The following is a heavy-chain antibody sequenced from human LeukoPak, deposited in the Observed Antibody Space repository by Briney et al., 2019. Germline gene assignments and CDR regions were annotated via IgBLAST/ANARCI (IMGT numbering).Heavy chain of an antibody. CDR3: ARGPESYYYMDV. V-gene: IGHV4-34*01. CDR2: INHSGST. J-gene: IGHJ6*03. Sequence: SETLSLTCAVYGVSFSGYYWSWIRQPPGKGLEWIGEINHSGSTNYNPSLKSRVTISVDTSKNQFSLKLSSVTAADTAVYYCARGPESYYYMDVWGKGTTVTVSS. CDR1: GVSFSGYY.